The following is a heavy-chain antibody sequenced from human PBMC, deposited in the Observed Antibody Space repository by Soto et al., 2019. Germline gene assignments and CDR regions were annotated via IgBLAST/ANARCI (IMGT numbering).Heavy chain of an antibody. V-gene: IGHV1-69*01. CDR3: ARGRSRAAAGTISCDY. D-gene: IGHD6-13*01. CDR1: GGTFSSYA. Sequence: QVQLVQSGAEVKKPGSSVKVSCKASGGTFSSYAISWVRQAPGQGLEWMGGIIPIFGTANYAQKFQGRVTSTADESTSTAYMELSSLRSEDTAVYYCARGRSRAAAGTISCDYWGQGTLVTVSS. J-gene: IGHJ4*02. CDR2: IIPIFGTA.